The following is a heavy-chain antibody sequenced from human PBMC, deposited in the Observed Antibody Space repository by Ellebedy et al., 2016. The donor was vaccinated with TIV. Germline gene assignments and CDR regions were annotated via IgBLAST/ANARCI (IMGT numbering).Heavy chain of an antibody. CDR3: AKTYYDFWSGYGTNAHFDY. CDR2: ISAGGNT. V-gene: IGHV3-53*01. Sequence: GESLKISCAASGFTVSNSYMNWVRQAPGKGLEWVSGISAGGNTYYADSVKGRFTISRNDSKNTLYLQMNSLRAEDTAVYYCAKTYYDFWSGYGTNAHFDYWGQGTLVTVSS. CDR1: GFTVSNSY. D-gene: IGHD3-3*01. J-gene: IGHJ4*02.